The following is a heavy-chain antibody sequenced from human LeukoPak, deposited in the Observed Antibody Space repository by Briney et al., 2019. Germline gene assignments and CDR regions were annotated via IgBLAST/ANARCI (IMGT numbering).Heavy chain of an antibody. D-gene: IGHD4-23*01. CDR2: INGNGGGS. CDR3: ARGGNPNDAFDI. J-gene: IGHJ3*02. Sequence: GGSLRLSCAASGFTFSDHAMSWVRQAPAKGLEWVSSINGNGGGSYYIDSVKGRFTVSRDNSENALYLQMNSLRAEDTAVYYCARGGNPNDAFDIWGQGTMVTVSS. V-gene: IGHV3-23*01. CDR1: GFTFSDHA.